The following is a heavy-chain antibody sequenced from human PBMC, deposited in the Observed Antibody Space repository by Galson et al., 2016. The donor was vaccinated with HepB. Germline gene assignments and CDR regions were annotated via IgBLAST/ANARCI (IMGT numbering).Heavy chain of an antibody. D-gene: IGHD3-9*01. CDR3: ARGLQPRYFDWFYYYYGMDV. CDR1: GYTFTSYD. CDR2: MNPNSGNT. V-gene: IGHV1-8*01. J-gene: IGHJ6*02. Sequence: SVKVSCKASGYTFTSYDINWVRQATGQGLEWMGWMNPNSGNTGYAQTFQGRVTMTRNTAKSPAYMELSSLRSEDTAVYYCARGLQPRYFDWFYYYYGMDVWGQGTTVTVSS.